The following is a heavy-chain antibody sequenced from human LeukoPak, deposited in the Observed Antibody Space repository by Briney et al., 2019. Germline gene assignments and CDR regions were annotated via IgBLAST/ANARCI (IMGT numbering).Heavy chain of an antibody. CDR1: GYTFSGYS. CDR3: PRDWGALSYYSAPGNFLYDY. CDR2: INPNTDVT. J-gene: IGHJ4*02. D-gene: IGHD3-10*02. V-gene: IGHV1-2*02. Sequence: ASVEVSCKASGYTFSGYSVHWVRQAPGQGLEWMGWINPNTDVTNYAQKFQGRVTMTRDTSISTAYMELSSLRSDDTAVYYWPRDWGALSYYSAPGNFLYDYWGQGTLVTVSS.